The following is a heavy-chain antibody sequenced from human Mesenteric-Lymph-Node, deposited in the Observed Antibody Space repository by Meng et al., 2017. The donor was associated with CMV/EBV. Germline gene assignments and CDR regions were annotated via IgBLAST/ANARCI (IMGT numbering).Heavy chain of an antibody. D-gene: IGHD5-12*01. CDR1: GFTFSSYS. V-gene: IGHV3-21*01. CDR2: ITSSSGYM. CDR3: ARSIVAAGTYYYYGMDV. Sequence: GGSLRLSCAASGFTFSSYSMDWVRQAPGKGLEWVSSITSSSGYMYYADSVKGRFIISRDNAKNSLYLQMNSLRADDTAVFYCARSIVAAGTYYYYGMDVWGQGTTVTVSS. J-gene: IGHJ6*02.